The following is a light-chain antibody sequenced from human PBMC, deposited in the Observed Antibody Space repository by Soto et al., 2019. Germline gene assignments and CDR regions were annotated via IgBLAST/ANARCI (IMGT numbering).Light chain of an antibody. CDR3: QKYGCAPYT. CDR1: QDIRDY. V-gene: IGKV1-27*01. Sequence: DIQMTQSPSSLSASVGDRVTITCRASQDIRDYLVWYQQRPGKVPSLLIYAASTLQSGVPSRFSGSGFGTDFTLTISSLQSEDVATYYCQKYGCAPYTFGPGTKVDLK. J-gene: IGKJ3*01. CDR2: AAS.